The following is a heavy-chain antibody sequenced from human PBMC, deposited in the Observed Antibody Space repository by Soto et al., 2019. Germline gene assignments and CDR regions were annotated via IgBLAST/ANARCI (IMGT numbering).Heavy chain of an antibody. CDR2: IYYSGST. V-gene: IGHV4-59*01. Sequence: PSESLSLTCTVSGGSIGSYYWSWIRQPPEKGLAWIGNIYYSGSTNYNPSLKSRVTISVDTSKNQFSLKLSSVTAADTAVYYCARSSGWFDPWGQGTLVTVSS. CDR3: ARSSGWFDP. J-gene: IGHJ5*02. D-gene: IGHD6-25*01. CDR1: GGSIGSYY.